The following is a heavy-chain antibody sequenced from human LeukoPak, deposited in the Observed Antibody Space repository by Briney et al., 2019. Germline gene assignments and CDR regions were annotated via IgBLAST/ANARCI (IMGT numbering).Heavy chain of an antibody. CDR3: ASGASPVAANTRDYFDY. J-gene: IGHJ4*02. Sequence: ASVKVSCKASGYTITGYYAHWVRQAPGQGLQWMGWINPNNGGTNYAQKFQGRVTMTRDTSISTAYMELSRMTSDDTAVYYCASGASPVAANTRDYFDYWGQGTLVTVSS. CDR1: GYTITGYY. V-gene: IGHV1-2*02. CDR2: INPNNGGT. D-gene: IGHD2-15*01.